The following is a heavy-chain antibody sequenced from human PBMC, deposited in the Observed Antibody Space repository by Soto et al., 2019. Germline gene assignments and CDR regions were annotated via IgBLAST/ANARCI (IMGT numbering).Heavy chain of an antibody. V-gene: IGHV4-31*03. J-gene: IGHJ5*02. CDR3: ARGGAEDNYFGP. CDR2: ICCSGSS. CDR1: GGSISGDYY. Sequence: SETLSLTCTVSGGSISGDYYWSWIRQQPGKGLEWIGHICCSGSSHYNPSLRSRVTISMDTSKNDLSLKLNSVTAADTAVYYCARGGAEDNYFGPWGQGTLVTAPQ.